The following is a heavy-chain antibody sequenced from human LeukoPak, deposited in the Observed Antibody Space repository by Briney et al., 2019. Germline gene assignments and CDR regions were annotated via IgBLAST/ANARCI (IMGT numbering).Heavy chain of an antibody. CDR2: ISTYNGDT. Sequence: GASVKVSCKASGYTFTNYGISWVRQAPGQGLEWMGWISTYNGDTNFAQKFQGRVTMTTDTSTNTAYMELRSLTSDDTAVYYCARDLDSSGWYSPLNWFDPWGQGTLVTVSS. CDR1: GYTFTNYG. J-gene: IGHJ5*02. CDR3: ARDLDSSGWYSPLNWFDP. D-gene: IGHD6-19*01. V-gene: IGHV1-18*01.